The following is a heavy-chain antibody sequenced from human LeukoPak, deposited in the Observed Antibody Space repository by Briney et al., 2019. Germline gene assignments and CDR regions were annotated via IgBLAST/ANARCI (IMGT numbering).Heavy chain of an antibody. V-gene: IGHV3-43D*03. CDR2: ISWDGGST. D-gene: IGHD3-22*01. J-gene: IGHJ3*02. CDR3: AKETENYYDSSGYAFDI. CDR1: GFTFDDYA. Sequence: GGSLRLSCAASGFTFDDYAMHWVRQAPGEGLEWVSLISWDGGSTYYADSVKGRFTISRDNSKNSLYLQMNILRAEDTALYYCAKETENYYDSSGYAFDIWGQGTMVTVSS.